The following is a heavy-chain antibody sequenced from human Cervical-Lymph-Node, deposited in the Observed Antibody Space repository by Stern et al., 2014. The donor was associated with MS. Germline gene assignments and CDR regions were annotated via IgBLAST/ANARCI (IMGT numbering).Heavy chain of an antibody. D-gene: IGHD5-24*01. CDR3: ARHGPPRRRDDSNHPNFDY. V-gene: IGHV4-59*08. CDR2: LYYSGNT. J-gene: IGHJ4*02. Sequence: QVQLQESGPGLVKPSETLSLTCTVSGGSITSNYWSWIRQPPGKGLEWIGYLYYSGNTNYTPPLNSRVPTSLNPSKTQFSLALSSVPAADTAVYYCARHGPPRRRDDSNHPNFDYWGPGTLVAVSS. CDR1: GGSITSNY.